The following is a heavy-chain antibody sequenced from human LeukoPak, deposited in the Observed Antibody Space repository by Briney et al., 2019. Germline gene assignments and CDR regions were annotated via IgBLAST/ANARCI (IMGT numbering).Heavy chain of an antibody. CDR1: GFTFSSYA. J-gene: IGHJ4*02. CDR2: ISYDGGNK. D-gene: IGHD2-21*02. Sequence: GSLRLSCAASGFTFSSYAMHWVRQAPGKGLEWVAVISYDGGNKYYADSVKGRFTISRDNSKNTLYLQMNSLRAEDTAVYYCARERSSVVTDPRGFDYWGQGTLVTVSS. CDR3: ARERSSVVTDPRGFDY. V-gene: IGHV3-30-3*01.